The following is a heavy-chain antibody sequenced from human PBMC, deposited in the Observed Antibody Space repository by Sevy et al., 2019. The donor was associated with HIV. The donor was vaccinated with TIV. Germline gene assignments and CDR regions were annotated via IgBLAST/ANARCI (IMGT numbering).Heavy chain of an antibody. Sequence: GGSLRLSCAASGFTFSSYAMHWVRQAPGKGLEWVAVISYDGSNKYYADSVKGRFTIARDNSKNTLYLQMNSLRAEDTAVYYCASQVPFRDWYFDLWGRGTLVTVSS. V-gene: IGHV3-30-3*01. J-gene: IGHJ2*01. CDR3: ASQVPFRDWYFDL. CDR1: GFTFSSYA. CDR2: ISYDGSNK.